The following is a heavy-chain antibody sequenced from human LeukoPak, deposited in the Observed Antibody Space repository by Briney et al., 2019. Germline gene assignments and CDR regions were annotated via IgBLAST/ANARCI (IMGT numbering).Heavy chain of an antibody. J-gene: IGHJ5*02. CDR3: ARGRKRRYQLPPSSFDP. D-gene: IGHD2-2*01. V-gene: IGHV4-59*12. Sequence: PSETLSLTCTVSGGSISSYYWSWIRQPPGKGLEWIGYIYYSGSTNYNPSLKSRVTISVDTSKNQFSLKLSSVTAADTAVYYCARGRKRRYQLPPSSFDPWGQGTLVTVSS. CDR2: IYYSGST. CDR1: GGSISSYY.